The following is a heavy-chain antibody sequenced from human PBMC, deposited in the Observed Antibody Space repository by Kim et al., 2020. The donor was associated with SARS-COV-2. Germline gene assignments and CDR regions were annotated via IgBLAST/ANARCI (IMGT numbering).Heavy chain of an antibody. D-gene: IGHD6-13*01. Sequence: SVKGRFTISRDSSKNTLYLQINSLRADDTAVYYCAKGRGVTASATGAFDIWGQGTMVTVSS. V-gene: IGHV3-23*01. J-gene: IGHJ3*02. CDR3: AKGRGVTASATGAFDI.